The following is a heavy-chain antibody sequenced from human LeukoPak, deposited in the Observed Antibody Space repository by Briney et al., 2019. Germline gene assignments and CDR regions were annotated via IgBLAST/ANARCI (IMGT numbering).Heavy chain of an antibody. CDR1: GYTFTIYY. J-gene: IGHJ4*02. CDR3: ARDLVVPYYDFWSEDRYYFDY. D-gene: IGHD3-3*01. CDR2: INPSGGST. V-gene: IGHV1-46*01. Sequence: ASVNVSCKASGYTFTIYYMHWVRQAPGQGLEWMGIINPSGGSTSYAQKFQGRVTMTRDTSTSTVYMELSSLRSEDTAVYYCARDLVVPYYDFWSEDRYYFDYWGQGTLVTVSS.